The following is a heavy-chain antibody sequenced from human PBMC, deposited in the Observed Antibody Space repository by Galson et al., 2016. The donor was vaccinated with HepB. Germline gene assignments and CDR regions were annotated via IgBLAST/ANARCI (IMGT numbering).Heavy chain of an antibody. V-gene: IGHV1-2*02. Sequence: SVKVSCKASGYNFIGYYIHWVRQVPGQGLEWMGYVNPRSGATVYEQRFQGRVTVTSDTSISTVYLELRSLKSDDTAVYYRARDLGHLEKKKKQWSKHFDYWGRGTLVTVSS. J-gene: IGHJ4*02. CDR1: GYNFIGYY. CDR2: VNPRSGAT. CDR3: ARDLGHLEKKKKQWSKHFDY. D-gene: IGHD2-15*01.